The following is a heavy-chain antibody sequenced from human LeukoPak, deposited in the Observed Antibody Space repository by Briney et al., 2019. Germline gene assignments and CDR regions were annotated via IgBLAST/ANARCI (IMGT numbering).Heavy chain of an antibody. D-gene: IGHD6-19*01. V-gene: IGHV1-2*02. CDR1: GYTFTDYY. CDR2: INPNSGGT. CDR3: ARSGFPSGCAYDI. Sequence: ASVRVSCKASGYTFTDYYMHWVRQAPGQGLEWMGWINPNSGGTNYAQKFQGRVTMTRDTSTTTVYMELSRLRSDDTAVDYCARSGFPSGCAYDIWGQGTMVTVSS. J-gene: IGHJ3*02.